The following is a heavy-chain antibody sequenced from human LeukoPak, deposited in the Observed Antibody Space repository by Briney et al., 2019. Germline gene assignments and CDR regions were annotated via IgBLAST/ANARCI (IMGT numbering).Heavy chain of an antibody. CDR3: AKDSPPGYSSGWYWFDP. Sequence: GGSLRLSCAASGFTFSSYAMSWVRQAPGKRLGWVSAISGSGGSTYYADSVKGRFTISRDNSKNTLYLQMNSLRAEDTAVYYCAKDSPPGYSSGWYWFDPWGQGTLVTVSS. V-gene: IGHV3-23*01. J-gene: IGHJ5*02. D-gene: IGHD6-19*01. CDR2: ISGSGGST. CDR1: GFTFSSYA.